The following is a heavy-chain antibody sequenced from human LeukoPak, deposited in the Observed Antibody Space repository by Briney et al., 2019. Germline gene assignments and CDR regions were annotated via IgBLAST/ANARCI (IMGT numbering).Heavy chain of an antibody. CDR1: GYPFSAHF. CDR2: INTNTGNP. D-gene: IGHD4-17*01. V-gene: IGHV7-4-1*02. CDR3: ARDPGDYGDPDDAFDI. Sequence: ASVRVSCKASGYPFSAHFLNWVRQAPGQGLEWMGWINTNTGNPTYAQGFTGRFVFSLDTSVSTAYLQISSLKAEDTAVYYCARDPGDYGDPDDAFDIWGQGTMVTVSS. J-gene: IGHJ3*02.